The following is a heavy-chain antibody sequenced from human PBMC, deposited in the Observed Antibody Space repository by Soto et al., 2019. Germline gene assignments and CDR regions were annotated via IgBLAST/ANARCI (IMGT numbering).Heavy chain of an antibody. Sequence: ASVKVSCKAPGYTFTSYGISWVRQAPGQGLEWMGWISAYNGNTNYAQKLQGRVTMTTDTSTSTAYMELRSLRSDDTAVYYCARDRIQLWFRNWFDPWGQGTLVTVSS. CDR3: ARDRIQLWFRNWFDP. CDR2: ISAYNGNT. CDR1: GYTFTSYG. J-gene: IGHJ5*02. D-gene: IGHD5-18*01. V-gene: IGHV1-18*01.